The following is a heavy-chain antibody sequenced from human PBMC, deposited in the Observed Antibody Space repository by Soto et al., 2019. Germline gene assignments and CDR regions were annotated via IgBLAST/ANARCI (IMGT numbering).Heavy chain of an antibody. J-gene: IGHJ5*02. D-gene: IGHD5-12*01. CDR2: IYYSGST. CDR1: VGSLSSGSYY. V-gene: IGHV4-61*01. Sequence: SETLSLTCTVSVGSLSSGSYYWSWILQPPGKGLEWIGYIYYSGSTNYNPSLKSRVTISVDTSKNKCALKLSSVSAADTAVYYCVLYSGYDYNSGWFDPWGQGTLVTVSS. CDR3: VLYSGYDYNSGWFDP.